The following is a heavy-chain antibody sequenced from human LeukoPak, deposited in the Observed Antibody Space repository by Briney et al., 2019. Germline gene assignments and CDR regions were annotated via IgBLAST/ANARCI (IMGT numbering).Heavy chain of an antibody. V-gene: IGHV3-48*04. J-gene: IGHJ4*02. Sequence: GGSLRLSCAASGFTFSSYTMNWVRQAPGKGLEWVSYISSSGSTIYYADSVKGRFTISRDNAKNSLYLQMNSLRAEDTAVYYCARKAAVTGTKGYYFDYWGQGTLVTVSS. D-gene: IGHD1-7*01. CDR1: GFTFSSYT. CDR3: ARKAAVTGTKGYYFDY. CDR2: ISSSGSTI.